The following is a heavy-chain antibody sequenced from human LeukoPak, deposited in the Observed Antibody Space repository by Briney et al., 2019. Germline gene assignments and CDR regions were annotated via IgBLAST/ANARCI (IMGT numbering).Heavy chain of an antibody. V-gene: IGHV3-11*05. J-gene: IGHJ4*02. Sequence: GGSLRLSCAASGFTFSDYYMSWIRQAPGKGLEWVSSISSSSSYIYYADSVKGRFTISRDNAKNSLYLQMNSLRAEDTALYYCAKGGDGAYSYSFFSSLWGQGTLVTVSS. CDR2: ISSSSSYI. CDR1: GFTFSDYY. CDR3: AKGGDGAYSYSFFSSL. D-gene: IGHD5-18*01.